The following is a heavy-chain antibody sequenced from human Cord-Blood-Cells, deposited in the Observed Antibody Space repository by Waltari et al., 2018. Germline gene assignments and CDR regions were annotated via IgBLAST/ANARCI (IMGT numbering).Heavy chain of an antibody. J-gene: IGHJ3*02. CDR3: ARLTDAFDI. V-gene: IGHV1-2*02. D-gene: IGHD7-27*01. Sequence: QVQLVQSGAEVKKPGASVKVSCKASGYTFTAYYMHWVQQALGQGLEWMGWINPKIGGTNYAQQFQVRVTMNRDTSISTAYMELSRLRSDDTAVYYCARLTDAFDIWGQGTMVTVSS. CDR1: GYTFTAYY. CDR2: INPKIGGT.